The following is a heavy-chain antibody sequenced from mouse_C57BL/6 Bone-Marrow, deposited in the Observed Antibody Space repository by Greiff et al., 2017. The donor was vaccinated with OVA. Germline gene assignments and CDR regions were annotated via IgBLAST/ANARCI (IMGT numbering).Heavy chain of an antibody. V-gene: IGHV5-17*01. CDR1: GFTFSDYG. Sequence: EVQRVESGGGLVKPGGSLKLSCAASGFTFSDYGMHWVRQAPEKGLEWVAYISSGSSTIYYADTVQGRFTISRDNAKNPLFLQMTILRSEDTAMYYCARMWAMDYWGQGTSVTVSS. J-gene: IGHJ4*01. CDR2: ISSGSSTI. CDR3: ARMWAMDY.